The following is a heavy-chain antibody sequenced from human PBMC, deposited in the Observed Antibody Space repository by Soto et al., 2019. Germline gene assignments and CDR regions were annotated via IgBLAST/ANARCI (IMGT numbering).Heavy chain of an antibody. CDR3: ARVLTYPIPAASDY. Sequence: GGSLRLSCAASGFTFSSYSMNWVRQAPGKGLEWVSSISSSSSYIYYADSVKGRFTISRDNAKKSLYLQMNSLRAEDTAVYYCARVLTYPIPAASDYWGQGTLVTVSS. D-gene: IGHD2-2*01. J-gene: IGHJ4*02. V-gene: IGHV3-21*01. CDR2: ISSSSSYI. CDR1: GFTFSSYS.